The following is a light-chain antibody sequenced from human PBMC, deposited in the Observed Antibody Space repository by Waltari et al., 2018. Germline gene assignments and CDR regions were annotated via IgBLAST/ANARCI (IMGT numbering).Light chain of an antibody. CDR2: GAS. CDR3: QHSGTSPNT. Sequence: EIVLTQSPGTLSFSPGERATLSCRASQVVSSNFLAWYQRNPGQAPRLLIYGASARATGIPDRFRGSESGTDFTLSISRLEPEDFALYYCQHSGTSPNTVGQGTRLEIK. V-gene: IGKV3-20*01. CDR1: QVVSSNF. J-gene: IGKJ2*01.